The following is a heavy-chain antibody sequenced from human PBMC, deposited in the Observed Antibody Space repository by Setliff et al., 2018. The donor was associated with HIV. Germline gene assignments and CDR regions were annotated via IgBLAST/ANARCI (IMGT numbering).Heavy chain of an antibody. D-gene: IGHD4-17*01. CDR1: GGSISSGDYY. V-gene: IGHV4-30-4*08. CDR3: ARAPGPYGDYNWFDP. CDR2: IYDSEST. Sequence: SETLSLTCTVSGGSISSGDYYWSWIRQPPGKGLEWIGNIYDSESTYYNPSLKSRVTISVDTSKNHFSLKLNSVTAADTAVYYCARAPGPYGDYNWFDPWGLGALVTVSS. J-gene: IGHJ5*02.